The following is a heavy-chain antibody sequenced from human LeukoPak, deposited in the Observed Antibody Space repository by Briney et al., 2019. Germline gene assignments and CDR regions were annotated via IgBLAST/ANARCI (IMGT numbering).Heavy chain of an antibody. CDR1: GYGLSSYW. Sequence: GESLKISCKGSGYGLSSYWIGWVRQMPGKGLEYMGIICPGDSDTRYSQSFQGQVTISADKSITTAYLQWSSLKASDTAMYYCARRYYYDSSGYYLAHDAFDIWGQGTMVTVSS. J-gene: IGHJ3*02. CDR2: ICPGDSDT. D-gene: IGHD3-22*01. V-gene: IGHV5-51*01. CDR3: ARRYYYDSSGYYLAHDAFDI.